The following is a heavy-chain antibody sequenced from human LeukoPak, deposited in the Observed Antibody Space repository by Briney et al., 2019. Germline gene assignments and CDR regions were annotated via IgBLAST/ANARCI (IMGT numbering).Heavy chain of an antibody. CDR1: GDSVSSNSAA. J-gene: IGHJ5*02. CDR3: ARDSSSGWAILNTNWFDP. CDR2: TYYRSKWYN. Sequence: SQTLSLTCAISGDSVSSNSAAWNWIRQSPSRGLEWLGRTYYRSKWYNDYAVSVKSRITINVDTSKNQFSLQLNSVTPEDTAVYYCARDSSSGWAILNTNWFDPSGQGTLVSVSS. D-gene: IGHD6-19*01. V-gene: IGHV6-1*01.